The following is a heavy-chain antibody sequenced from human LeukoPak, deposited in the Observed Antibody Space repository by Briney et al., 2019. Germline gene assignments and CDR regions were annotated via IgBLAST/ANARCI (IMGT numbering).Heavy chain of an antibody. CDR2: ISSDSSNI. V-gene: IGHV3-11*04. J-gene: IGHJ4*02. CDR1: GFTFSDYY. D-gene: IGHD2-2*01. Sequence: GGSLRLSCAASGFTFSDYYMSWLRQAPGKGLEWVSYISSDSSNIYYADSVKGRFTISRDNAKNSLYLQMNSLRTDDTAVYYCANTEYQRLGTDYWGQGTLVTVSS. CDR3: ANTEYQRLGTDY.